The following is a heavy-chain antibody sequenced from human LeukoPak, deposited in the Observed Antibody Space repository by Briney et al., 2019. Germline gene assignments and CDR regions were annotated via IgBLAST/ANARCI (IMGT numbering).Heavy chain of an antibody. J-gene: IGHJ5*02. Sequence: ASVKVSCKAFGYTFTDYYIHWVKEAPGRGLEWMGRVDPEDGETTYAEKFQGRVTITADTSTDTAYMELNDLRSEDTAVYYCATMTTFDPWGQGTLVTVSP. D-gene: IGHD4-11*01. V-gene: IGHV1-69-2*01. CDR3: ATMTTFDP. CDR2: VDPEDGET. CDR1: GYTFTDYY.